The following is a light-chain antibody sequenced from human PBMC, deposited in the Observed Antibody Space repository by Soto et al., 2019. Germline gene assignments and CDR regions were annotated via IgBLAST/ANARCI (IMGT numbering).Light chain of an antibody. CDR2: DAS. CDR1: LSVSSN. Sequence: EIVMTQSPGTLSVSPGERASLSCRASLSVSSNLAWYQQKPGQAPRLLIYDASSRATGIPARFSGSGSGTDFTLTISSLQSEDFAVYYCQQYYHWPWTFGQGTKVDIK. J-gene: IGKJ1*01. V-gene: IGKV3-15*01. CDR3: QQYYHWPWT.